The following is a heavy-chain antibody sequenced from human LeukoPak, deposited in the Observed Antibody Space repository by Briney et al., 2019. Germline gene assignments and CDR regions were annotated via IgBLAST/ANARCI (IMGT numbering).Heavy chain of an antibody. CDR3: ARHSYDSSGYFDY. CDR2: IYDSGST. CDR1: GGSISSYY. D-gene: IGHD3-22*01. Sequence: SETLSLTCTVSGGSISSYYWSWIRQPPGKGLEWIGYIYDSGSTNYNPSLKSRVTISVDTSKNQFSLKLSSVTAADTAVYYCARHSYDSSGYFDYWGQGTLVTVSS. V-gene: IGHV4-59*08. J-gene: IGHJ4*02.